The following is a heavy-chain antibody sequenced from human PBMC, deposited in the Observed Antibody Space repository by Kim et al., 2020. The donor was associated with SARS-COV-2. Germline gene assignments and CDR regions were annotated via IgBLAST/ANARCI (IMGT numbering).Heavy chain of an antibody. D-gene: IGHD6-13*01. Sequence: YADAVKGRFNISRDNSTNTLYLQMNSLRAEDKAVYYGAKPLHQEQQLVRDWGQGTMVTVSS. V-gene: IGHV3-23*01. J-gene: IGHJ4*02. CDR3: AKPLHQEQQLVRD.